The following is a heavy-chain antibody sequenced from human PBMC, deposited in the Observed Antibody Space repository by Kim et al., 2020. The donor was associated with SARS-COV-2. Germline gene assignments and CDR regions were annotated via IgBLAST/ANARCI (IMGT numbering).Heavy chain of an antibody. D-gene: IGHD1-26*01. CDR1: GFTFTSSA. Sequence: SVKVSCKASGFTFTSSAVQWVRQACGQRLEWIGWIVVGSGNTNYEQKFQERVTITRDMSTSTAYMELSSLRSEDTAVYYCAAAIVRAQVYAFDIWGQGTMVTVSS. CDR2: IVVGSGNT. CDR3: AAAIVRAQVYAFDI. J-gene: IGHJ3*02. V-gene: IGHV1-58*01.